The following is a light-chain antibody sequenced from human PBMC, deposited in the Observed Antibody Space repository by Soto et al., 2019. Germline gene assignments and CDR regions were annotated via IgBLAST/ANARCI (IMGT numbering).Light chain of an antibody. CDR3: QSYDSSLGGWV. V-gene: IGLV1-40*01. CDR2: HNA. CDR1: SANIGAGYD. J-gene: IGLJ3*02. Sequence: QSVLTQPPSVSGAPGQRVTISCTGSSANIGAGYDVHWYQQHPGTAPKLLIHHNANRPSGVPDRFSGSRSGTSASLAITGLQAEDEDDYHCQSYDSSLGGWVFGGGTKLTVL.